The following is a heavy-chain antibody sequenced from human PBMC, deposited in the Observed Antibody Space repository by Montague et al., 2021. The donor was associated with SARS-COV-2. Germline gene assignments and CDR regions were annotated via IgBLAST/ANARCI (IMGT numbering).Heavy chain of an antibody. CDR1: GGSLSGYY. D-gene: IGHD2-2*01. V-gene: IGHV4-34*01. CDR3: ARVPYRLLFVPRYYGMDV. J-gene: IGHJ6*02. CDR2: ISHSGST. Sequence: SETLSLTCAVYGGSLSGYYWSWIRQPPGEGLEWIAEISHSGSTSHNPSLKSRVTISVDTSKNQFSLKLSSPTAADTAVYYCARVPYRLLFVPRYYGMDVWGQGTTVTVSS.